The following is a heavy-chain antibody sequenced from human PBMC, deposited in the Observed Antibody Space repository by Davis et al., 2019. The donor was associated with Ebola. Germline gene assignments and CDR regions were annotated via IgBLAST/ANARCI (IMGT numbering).Heavy chain of an antibody. CDR1: GYTFTSYA. Sequence: ASVKVSCKASGYTFTSYAMHWVRQAPGQRLEWMGWINAGNGNTKYSQKFQGRVTITRDTSASTAYMELSSLRSDDTAVYYCARAHDPRIAALDYWGQGTLVTVSS. V-gene: IGHV1-3*01. CDR2: INAGNGNT. J-gene: IGHJ4*02. CDR3: ARAHDPRIAALDY. D-gene: IGHD6-6*01.